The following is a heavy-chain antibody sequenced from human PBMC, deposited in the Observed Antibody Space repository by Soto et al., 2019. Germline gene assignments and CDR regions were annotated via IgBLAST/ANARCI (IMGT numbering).Heavy chain of an antibody. CDR2: INHSGST. Sequence: PSETLSLTCAVYGGSFSCYYWSWIRQPPGKGLEWIGEINHSGSTNYNPSLKSRVTISVDTSKNQFSLKLSSVTAAATAVYYCARRRGDXLLWFGELLQRSYYFDYWGQGTLVTVSS. D-gene: IGHD3-10*01. CDR1: GGSFSCYY. J-gene: IGHJ4*02. V-gene: IGHV4-34*01. CDR3: ARRRGDXLLWFGELLQRSYYFDY.